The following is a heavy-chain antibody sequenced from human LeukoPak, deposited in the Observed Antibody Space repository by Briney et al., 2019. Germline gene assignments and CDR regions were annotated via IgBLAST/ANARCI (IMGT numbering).Heavy chain of an antibody. V-gene: IGHV4-39*07. CDR1: GGSISSSSYY. D-gene: IGHD5-18*01. J-gene: IGHJ4*02. CDR2: IYYSGST. Sequence: SETLSLTCTVSGGSISSSSYYWGWIRQPPGKGLEWIGSIYYSGSTYYNPSLKSRVTISVDTSKNQFSLKLSSVTAADTAVYYCARDGYSYGEAFDYWGQGTLVTVSS. CDR3: ARDGYSYGEAFDY.